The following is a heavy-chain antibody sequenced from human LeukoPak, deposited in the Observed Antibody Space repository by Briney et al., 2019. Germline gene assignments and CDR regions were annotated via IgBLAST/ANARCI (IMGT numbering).Heavy chain of an antibody. Sequence: SETLSLTCTVSGGSISSGDYYWSWIRQHPGKGLEWIGYIFYSGGTYYNPSLKSRVTISVDTSKNQFFLNLSSVTAADTAVYYCARIIVVVPASMRGGFDYWGQGTLVTVSS. CDR1: GGSISSGDYY. CDR2: IFYSGGT. D-gene: IGHD2-2*01. J-gene: IGHJ4*02. CDR3: ARIIVVVPASMRGGFDY. V-gene: IGHV4-31*03.